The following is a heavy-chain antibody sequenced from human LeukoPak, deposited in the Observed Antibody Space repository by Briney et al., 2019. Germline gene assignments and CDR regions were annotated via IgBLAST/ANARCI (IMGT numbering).Heavy chain of an antibody. CDR1: GGSFSGYY. V-gene: IGHV4-34*01. Sequence: SETLSLTCAVYGGSFSGYYWSWIRQPPGKGLEWIGEINHSGSTNYNPSLKSRVTISVDTSKNQFSLKLSSVTAADTAVYYCARLRLGITGTTGRDLDYWGQGTLVTVSS. CDR2: INHSGST. D-gene: IGHD1-7*01. J-gene: IGHJ4*02. CDR3: ARLRLGITGTTGRDLDY.